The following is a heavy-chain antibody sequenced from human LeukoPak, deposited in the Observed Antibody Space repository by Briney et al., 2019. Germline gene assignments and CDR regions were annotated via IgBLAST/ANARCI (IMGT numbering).Heavy chain of an antibody. V-gene: IGHV4-59*08. J-gene: IGHJ4*02. CDR3: ASGADSSNYFLYY. Sequence: PSETLSLTCTVSGGSISSYYWTWIRQPPGKGLEWIGHFHHSGNTNYNPALKSRITLSVDTSKNEFSLKMSSVTAADTAVYYCASGADSSNYFLYYWGPGILVTVSS. D-gene: IGHD3-22*01. CDR1: GGSISSYY. CDR2: FHHSGNT.